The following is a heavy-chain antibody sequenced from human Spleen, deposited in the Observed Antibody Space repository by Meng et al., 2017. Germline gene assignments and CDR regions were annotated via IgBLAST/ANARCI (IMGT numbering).Heavy chain of an antibody. Sequence: GESPKISCKGSGYSFTSYWIGWVRQMPGKGLEWMGIIYPGDSDTRYSPSFQGQVTISADKSISTAYLQWSSLKASDTAMYYCARSPYDYVWGSYLPYFDYWGQGTLVTVSS. CDR2: IYPGDSDT. D-gene: IGHD3-16*01. J-gene: IGHJ4*02. CDR1: GYSFTSYW. CDR3: ARSPYDYVWGSYLPYFDY. V-gene: IGHV5-51*01.